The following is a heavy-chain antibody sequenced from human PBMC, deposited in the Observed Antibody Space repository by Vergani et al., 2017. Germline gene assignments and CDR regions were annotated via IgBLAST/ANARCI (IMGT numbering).Heavy chain of an antibody. V-gene: IGHV4-61*02. D-gene: IGHD3-10*01. CDR3: ARDSGTSELRGVYWFDT. Sequence: QVQLHESGPGLVQPSQTLALTCTVSGWSITSGSFYWRWIRQPAGKGLEWIGRIHSSGTTNYNPSLKSRVTLSVDTSKNQLSLRMTSVTAADTAVYYCARDSGTSELRGVYWFDTWGQGTLVSVSS. J-gene: IGHJ5*02. CDR2: IHSSGTT. CDR1: GWSITSGSFY.